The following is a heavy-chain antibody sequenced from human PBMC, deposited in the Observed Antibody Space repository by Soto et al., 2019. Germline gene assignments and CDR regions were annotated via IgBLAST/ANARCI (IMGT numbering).Heavy chain of an antibody. CDR3: ARTDIDWVGATRYYYYYGMDV. D-gene: IGHD1-26*01. CDR1: GGTFSSYS. Sequence: ASVKVSCKASGGTFSSYSISWVLQAPGEGLEWMGGIIPIFGTANYAQKFQGRVTITADESTSTAYMELSSLRSEDTAVYYCARTDIDWVGATRYYYYYGMDVWGQGTTVTVSS. CDR2: IIPIFGTA. J-gene: IGHJ6*02. V-gene: IGHV1-69*13.